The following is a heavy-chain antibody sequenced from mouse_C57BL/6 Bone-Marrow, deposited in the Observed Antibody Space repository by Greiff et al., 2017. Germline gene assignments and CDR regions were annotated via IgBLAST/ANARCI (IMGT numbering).Heavy chain of an antibody. CDR3: ARSYYSPWFAY. V-gene: IGHV1-64*01. CDR2: IHPNSGST. CDR1: GYTFTSYW. Sequence: VKLMESGAELVKPGASVKLSCKASGYTFTSYWMHWVKQRPGQGLEWIGMIHPNSGSTNYNEKFKSKATLTVDKSSSTAYMQLSSLTSEDSAVYYCARSYYSPWFAYWGQGTLVTVSA. J-gene: IGHJ3*01. D-gene: IGHD2-12*01.